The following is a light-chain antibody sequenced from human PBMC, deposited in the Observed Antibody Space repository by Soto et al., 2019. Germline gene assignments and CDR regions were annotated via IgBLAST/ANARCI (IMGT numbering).Light chain of an antibody. CDR3: LQRSNWPQYT. CDR2: GES. J-gene: IGKJ2*01. Sequence: EIVLTQSPATLSVSPGERATLSCRASQSVNSYLAWYQQKPGQAPRLLIYGESNRATASPARFSGSGSGTDFSLTISSLEPEDFAVYYCLQRSNWPQYTFGDGTKLEIQ. V-gene: IGKV3-11*01. CDR1: QSVNSY.